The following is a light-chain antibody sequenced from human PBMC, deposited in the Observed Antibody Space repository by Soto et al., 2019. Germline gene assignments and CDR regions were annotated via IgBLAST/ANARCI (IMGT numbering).Light chain of an antibody. Sequence: ENVLTQSPGTLSLSPGERATLSCRASQSVTNSFFAWYQQKPGQAPRLLIYGISNRATGIPDRFSGSGSGTDFTLTISRLEPEDFVVYFCQQYSTLPHTFGQGIKLEVK. CDR3: QQYSTLPHT. CDR1: QSVTNSF. CDR2: GIS. V-gene: IGKV3-20*01. J-gene: IGKJ2*01.